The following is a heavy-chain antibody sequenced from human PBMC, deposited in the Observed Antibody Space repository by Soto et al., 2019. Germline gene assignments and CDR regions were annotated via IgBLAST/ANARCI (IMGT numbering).Heavy chain of an antibody. Sequence: PGGSLRLCCAASGFTFSSYSMNWVRQAPGKGLEWVSSISSSSSYIYYAGAVKGRFTISRDNAKNSLYLQMNSLRAEDTAVYYCAREVDSGYDPEKYYFDYWGQGTLVTVSS. D-gene: IGHD5-12*01. J-gene: IGHJ4*02. CDR1: GFTFSSYS. V-gene: IGHV3-21*01. CDR2: ISSSSSYI. CDR3: AREVDSGYDPEKYYFDY.